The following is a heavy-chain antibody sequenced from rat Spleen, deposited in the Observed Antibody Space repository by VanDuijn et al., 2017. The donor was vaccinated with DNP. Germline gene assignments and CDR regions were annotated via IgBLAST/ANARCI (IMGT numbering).Heavy chain of an antibody. CDR3: ARGVYYYSATYWYFDF. CDR2: ISHSDDTT. CDR1: GFSFRNYY. V-gene: IGHV5-27*01. J-gene: IGHJ1*01. D-gene: IGHD1-1*01. Sequence: EVQLVESGGGLVEPGRSLKLSCVASGFSFRNYYMAWVRQTPTRGLEWVAIISHSDDTTYYPDSVRGRFTISRDNAESSLYLQMGSLKSEDTATYYCARGVYYYSATYWYFDFWGPGTMVSVSS.